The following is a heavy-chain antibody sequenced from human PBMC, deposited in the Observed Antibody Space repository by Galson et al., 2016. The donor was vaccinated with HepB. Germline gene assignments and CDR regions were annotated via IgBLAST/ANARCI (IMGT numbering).Heavy chain of an antibody. CDR3: ARAQRNGDELDY. V-gene: IGHV3-7*04. CDR2: VQRAGSEE. D-gene: IGHD4-17*01. J-gene: IGHJ4*02. CDR1: GFTFSNYW. Sequence: SLRLSCAASGFTFSNYWMNWVRQAPGKGQEWVASVQRAGSEENYVDSVKGRTTIDRDNDKNSVYLHMNNLRAEDTAVYYCARAQRNGDELDYWGQGTLVTVSS.